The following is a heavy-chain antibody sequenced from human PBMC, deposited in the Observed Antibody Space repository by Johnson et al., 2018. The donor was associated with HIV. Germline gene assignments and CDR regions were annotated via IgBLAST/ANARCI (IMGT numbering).Heavy chain of an antibody. CDR1: GFTFSYYA. V-gene: IGHV3-30-3*01. J-gene: IGHJ3*02. Sequence: QVQLVESGGGVVQPGRSLRLSCAASGFTFSYYAMHWVRQAPGTGLEWVAVISYDGSNKYYGDSVKGRFTISRDNSKNTLYLQMNSLRAEDTAVYYCARERGYSSVLWKLSEDAFDIWGQGTMVTVSS. D-gene: IGHD6-19*01. CDR3: ARERGYSSVLWKLSEDAFDI. CDR2: ISYDGSNK.